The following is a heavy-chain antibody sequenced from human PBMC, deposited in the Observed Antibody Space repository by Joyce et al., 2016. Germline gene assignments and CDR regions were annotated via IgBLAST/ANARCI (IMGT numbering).Heavy chain of an antibody. V-gene: IGHV3-74*01. CDR2: INTDGSST. J-gene: IGHJ5*02. CDR1: GFSFSGYW. Sequence: EVQLVESGGGLVQPGGSLRLSCAASGFSFSGYWIHWVRQAPGKGLVWGSRINTDGSSTRFEDSVKGRFTISRDNAKNTLYLQMNSLRAEDTAVYYCVRGISARPGGPNWFDPWGQGTLVTVSS. D-gene: IGHD6-6*01. CDR3: VRGISARPGGPNWFDP.